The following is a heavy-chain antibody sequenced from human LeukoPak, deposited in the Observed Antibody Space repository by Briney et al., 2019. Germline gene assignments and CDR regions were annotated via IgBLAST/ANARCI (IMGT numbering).Heavy chain of an antibody. Sequence: ASVKVSCKASGYTFTGYYMHWVRQAPGQGLEWMGWINPNSGGTNYAQKFQGRVTMTRDTSISTAYKELSRLRSDDTAVYYCARDWALLWFGEFPHFDYWGQGTLVTVSS. CDR2: INPNSGGT. J-gene: IGHJ4*02. D-gene: IGHD3-10*01. CDR3: ARDWALLWFGEFPHFDY. CDR1: GYTFTGYY. V-gene: IGHV1-2*02.